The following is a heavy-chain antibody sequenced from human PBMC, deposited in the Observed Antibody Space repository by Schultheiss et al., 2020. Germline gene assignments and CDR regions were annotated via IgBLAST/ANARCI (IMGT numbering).Heavy chain of an antibody. Sequence: SETLSLTCTVSGGSISNYYWSWIRQPAGKGLEWIGHIYTSGSTTYNPSLKSRVTISVDTSKNQFSLKLSSVTAADTAVYYCAEGPLYSAFDIWGQGTMVTVSS. CDR1: GGSISNYY. CDR3: AEGPLYSAFDI. V-gene: IGHV4-4*08. D-gene: IGHD1-14*01. J-gene: IGHJ3*02. CDR2: IYTSGST.